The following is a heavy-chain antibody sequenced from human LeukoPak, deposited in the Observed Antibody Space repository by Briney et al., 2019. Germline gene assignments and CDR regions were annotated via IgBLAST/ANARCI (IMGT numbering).Heavy chain of an antibody. V-gene: IGHV1-18*01. CDR3: ARLEAAGGFGYYFDY. D-gene: IGHD3-10*01. CDR2: ISAYNGNT. CDR1: GYTFTSYG. J-gene: IGHJ4*02. Sequence: ASVKVSCKATGYTFTSYGISWVRQAPGQGLEWMGWISAYNGNTNYAQKLQGRVTMTTDTSTSTAYMELRSLRSDDTAVYYCARLEAAGGFGYYFDYWGQGTLVTVSS.